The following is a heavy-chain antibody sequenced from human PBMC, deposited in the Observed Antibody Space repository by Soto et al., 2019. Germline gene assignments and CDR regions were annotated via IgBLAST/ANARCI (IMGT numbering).Heavy chain of an antibody. J-gene: IGHJ5*02. CDR3: GGRGEAVGVPAAISLGGRFNWFDP. CDR2: IIPIFGTA. D-gene: IGHD2-2*02. V-gene: IGHV1-69*01. Sequence: QVQLVQSGAEVKKPGSSVKVSCKASGGTFSSYAISWVRQAPGQGLEWMGGIIPIFGTANYAQKFQGRVTITADESTRTADMGLSSLKSEDTGVYYRGGRGEAVGVPAAISLGGRFNWFDPWGQGTLVTVSS. CDR1: GGTFSSYA.